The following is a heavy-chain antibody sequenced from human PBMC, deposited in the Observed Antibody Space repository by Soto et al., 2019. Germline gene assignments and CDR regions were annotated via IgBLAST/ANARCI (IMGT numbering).Heavy chain of an antibody. CDR2: TIPIFGSA. CDR1: GGTFNRYT. V-gene: IGHV1-69*01. J-gene: IGHJ4*02. Sequence: QVQLVQSGAEVKKPGSSVKVSCKASGGTFNRYTITWVRQAPGQGLEWMGGTIPIFGSANYAQKFQGRVTITADESTSTAYMELSSLRSEDTAVYYCVKSHIATRDFGSWGQGTLVIVSS. D-gene: IGHD6-6*01. CDR3: VKSHIATRDFGS.